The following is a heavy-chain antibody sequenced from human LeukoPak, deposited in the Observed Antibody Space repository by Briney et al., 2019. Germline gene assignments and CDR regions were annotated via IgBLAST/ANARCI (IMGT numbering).Heavy chain of an antibody. V-gene: IGHV3-23*01. J-gene: IGHJ5*02. CDR3: AKYPYGGSGSDWFDP. D-gene: IGHD3-10*01. CDR1: GFTFSSYA. Sequence: GGSLRLSCAASGFTFSSYAMSWVRHAPGVGREWVSVVSGSGGSSYYADSVKGRFTISRDNSKDTLYLQMNSLRAEDMAVYYCAKYPYGGSGSDWFDPWGQGTLVTVSS. CDR2: VSGSGGSS.